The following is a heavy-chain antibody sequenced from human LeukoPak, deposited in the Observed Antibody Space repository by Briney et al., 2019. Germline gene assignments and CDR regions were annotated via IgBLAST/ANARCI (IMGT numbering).Heavy chain of an antibody. V-gene: IGHV4-38-2*02. CDR2: IYHSGST. CDR1: GYSISSGYY. D-gene: IGHD1-7*01. Sequence: SETLSLTCTVSGYSISSGYYWGWIRQPPGKGLEWIGSIYHSGSTYYNPSLKSRVTISVDTTKNQFSLKLSSVTAADTAVYYCARGRLELHYFDYWGQGTLVTVSS. J-gene: IGHJ4*02. CDR3: ARGRLELHYFDY.